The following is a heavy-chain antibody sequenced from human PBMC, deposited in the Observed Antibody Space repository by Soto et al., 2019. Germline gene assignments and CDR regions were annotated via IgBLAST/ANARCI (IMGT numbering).Heavy chain of an antibody. D-gene: IGHD6-6*01. CDR2: ISSNGDNT. V-gene: IGHV3-23*01. CDR1: GFTFSSFA. CDR3: AKAPMLYSSSPGVGY. J-gene: IGHJ4*02. Sequence: GGSLRLSCAASGFTFSSFAMSWVRQAPGEGLEWVSAISSNGDNTYYADSVKGRFTISRDNSRNTLYLQMNSLRAEDTAVYYCAKAPMLYSSSPGVGYWGQGTLVTVSS.